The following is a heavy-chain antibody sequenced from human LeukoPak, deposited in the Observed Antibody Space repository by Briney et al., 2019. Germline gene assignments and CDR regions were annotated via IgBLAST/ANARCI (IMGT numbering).Heavy chain of an antibody. Sequence: SGTLSLTCAVYGGSFSGYYWSWIRQPPGKGLEWIGEINHSGSTNYNPSLKSRVTISVDTSKNQFSLKLSSVTAADTAVYYCARGRGVAHWDYWGQGTLVTVSS. CDR1: GGSFSGYY. J-gene: IGHJ4*02. V-gene: IGHV4-34*01. CDR3: ARGRGVAHWDY. D-gene: IGHD2-8*02. CDR2: INHSGST.